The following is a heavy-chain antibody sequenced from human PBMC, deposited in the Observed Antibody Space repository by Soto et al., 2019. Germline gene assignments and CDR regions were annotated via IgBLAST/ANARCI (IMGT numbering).Heavy chain of an antibody. D-gene: IGHD2-15*01. V-gene: IGHV1-46*01. CDR3: ARVCSGGCSDPYYYDMDV. Sequence: SVKVFSKASGYIFTSYYMYWVRQAPGQELEWMGIINPSGGSTSYAQKFQGRVTMTRDTSTSTVDMELSSLRSEDTAGYYCARVCSGGCSDPYYYDMDVRGLDTTVTVS. CDR1: GYIFTSYY. J-gene: IGHJ6*02. CDR2: INPSGGST.